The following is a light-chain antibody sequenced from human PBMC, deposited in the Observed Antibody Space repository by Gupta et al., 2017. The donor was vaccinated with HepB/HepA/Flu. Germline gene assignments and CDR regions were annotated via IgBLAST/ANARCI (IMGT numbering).Light chain of an antibody. CDR1: SSDVGAYKY. Sequence: QSALTQPRSVSGSPGQSVTISCTGTSSDVGAYKYVSWYQQHPGKAPKLMIYDVSKRPSGVPYRFSGSKSGNTASLTISVLQAEDEADYYCCSYAGSYIWVFGGGTKLTVL. J-gene: IGLJ3*02. V-gene: IGLV2-11*01. CDR3: CSYAGSYIWV. CDR2: DVS.